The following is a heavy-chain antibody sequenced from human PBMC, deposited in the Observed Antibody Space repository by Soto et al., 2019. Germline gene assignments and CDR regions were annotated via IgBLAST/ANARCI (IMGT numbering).Heavy chain of an antibody. CDR3: AKVPGYNWNDVGDY. CDR2: ISWNSGSI. Sequence: EVQLVESGGGLVQPGRSLRLSCAASGFTFDDYAMHWVRQAPGKGLEWVSGISWNSGSIGYADSVKGRFTISRDNAKNSLYLLMNSLRAEDTALYYCAKVPGYNWNDVGDYWGQGTLVTVSS. J-gene: IGHJ4*02. CDR1: GFTFDDYA. V-gene: IGHV3-9*01. D-gene: IGHD1-1*01.